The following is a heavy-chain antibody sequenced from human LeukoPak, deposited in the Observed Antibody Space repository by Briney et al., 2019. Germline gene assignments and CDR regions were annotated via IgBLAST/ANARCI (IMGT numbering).Heavy chain of an antibody. V-gene: IGHV3-30-3*01. J-gene: IGHJ4*02. CDR1: GFTFSSYA. Sequence: GGSLRLSCAASGFTFSSYAMHWVRQAPGKGLEWVAVISCDGSNKYYADSVKGRFTISRGNSKNTLYLQMNSLRAEDTAVYYCARYREWENNFDYWGQGTLVTVSS. CDR2: ISCDGSNK. CDR3: ARYREWENNFDY. D-gene: IGHD1-26*01.